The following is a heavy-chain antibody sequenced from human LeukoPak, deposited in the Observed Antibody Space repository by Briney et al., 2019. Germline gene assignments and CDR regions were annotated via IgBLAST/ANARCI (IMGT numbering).Heavy chain of an antibody. CDR3: AAGEGITGTEGR. CDR2: FDPEDGET. Sequence: ASVKVSCKVSGYTLTELSMHWVRQAPGKGLGWMGGFDPEDGETIYAQKFQGRVTITADESTSTAYMELSSLRSEDTAVYYCAAGEGITGTEGRWGQGTMVTVSS. J-gene: IGHJ3*01. CDR1: GYTLTELS. V-gene: IGHV1-24*01. D-gene: IGHD1/OR15-1a*01.